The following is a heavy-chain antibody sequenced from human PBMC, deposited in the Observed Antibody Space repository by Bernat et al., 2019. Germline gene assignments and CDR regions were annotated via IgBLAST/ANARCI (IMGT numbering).Heavy chain of an antibody. CDR1: GDSITDRNW. CDR3: AREWGNDAFDM. Sequence: VQLQESGPGLVKPSGTLSLTCAVSGDSITDRNWWSWVRQPPGKGLEWIGEIYHSGITNYNPSLKSRFTISVDKSKNQLSLKLSSVTAADTAVYYCAREWGNDAFDMWGQGTMVTVSS. V-gene: IGHV4-4*02. D-gene: IGHD7-27*01. J-gene: IGHJ3*02. CDR2: IYHSGIT.